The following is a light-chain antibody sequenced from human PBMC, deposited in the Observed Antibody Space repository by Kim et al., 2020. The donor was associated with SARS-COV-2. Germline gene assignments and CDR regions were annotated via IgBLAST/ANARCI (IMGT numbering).Light chain of an antibody. CDR3: QQYGSSPRT. V-gene: IGKV3-20*01. CDR2: GAS. CDR1: QGVGGSK. Sequence: LSPGERAPLSCRASQGVGGSKLVWYQQKPGQAPRLLIYGASRRATGIPDRFSGSGSGTDFTLTISRLEPEDVAVYYCQQYGSSPRTFGQGTKLEI. J-gene: IGKJ2*01.